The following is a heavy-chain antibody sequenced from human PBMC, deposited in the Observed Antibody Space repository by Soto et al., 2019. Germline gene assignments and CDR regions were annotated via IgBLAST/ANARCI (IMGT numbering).Heavy chain of an antibody. CDR2: ISSSSSTI. Sequence: PGGSLRLSCAASGFTFSSYSMNWVRQAPGKGLERVSYISSSSSTIYYADSVKGRFTISGDNAKNSLYLQMNSLRGEDTAVYYCARDSGYSYGPIDYWGQGT. CDR1: GFTFSSYS. CDR3: ARDSGYSYGPIDY. V-gene: IGHV3-48*01. J-gene: IGHJ4*02. D-gene: IGHD5-18*01.